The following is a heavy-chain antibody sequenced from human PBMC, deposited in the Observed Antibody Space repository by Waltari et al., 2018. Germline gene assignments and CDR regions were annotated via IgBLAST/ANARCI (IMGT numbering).Heavy chain of an antibody. CDR2: IRYDGSNE. V-gene: IGHV3-30*02. D-gene: IGHD6-13*01. CDR1: GFTFSSYG. CDR3: AKDGPLGYQDAFDI. Sequence: QVQLVESGGGVVQPGGSLRLSCAASGFTFSSYGMHWVRQAPGKGLEWVAFIRYDGSNEYYADSVKGRFTISRDNSKNTLYLQMNSLRAEDTAVYYCAKDGPLGYQDAFDIWGQGTMVTVSS. J-gene: IGHJ3*02.